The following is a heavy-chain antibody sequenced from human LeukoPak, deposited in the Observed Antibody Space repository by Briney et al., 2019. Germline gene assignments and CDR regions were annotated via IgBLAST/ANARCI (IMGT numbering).Heavy chain of an antibody. V-gene: IGHV3-23*01. CDR3: AKASASYYYGSGTYYNLPFDS. J-gene: IGHJ4*02. CDR2: VHGRSAGT. CDR1: GFTFSSHA. D-gene: IGHD3-10*01. Sequence: GGSLRLSCAASGFTFSSHAMSWVRQAPGKGLEWVSTVHGRSAGTYYSDSVKGRFTISRDNSKNTLYLQMNTLRAADTAVYYCAKASASYYYGSGTYYNLPFDSWGQGTLVTVSS.